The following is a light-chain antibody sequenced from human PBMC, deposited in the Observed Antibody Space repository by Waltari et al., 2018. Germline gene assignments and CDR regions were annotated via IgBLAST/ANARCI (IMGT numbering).Light chain of an antibody. Sequence: DIVMTQSPDSLAVSLGEGATINCKSSQSVLSSSNNKDYLAWYQQKPGQPPKLLIYWASTRESGVPDRFSGSGSGTDFTLTISSLQAEDVAVYYCQQYYSTPPRTCGQGTKVEIK. CDR2: WAS. CDR1: QSVLSSSNNKDY. J-gene: IGKJ1*01. CDR3: QQYYSTPPRT. V-gene: IGKV4-1*01.